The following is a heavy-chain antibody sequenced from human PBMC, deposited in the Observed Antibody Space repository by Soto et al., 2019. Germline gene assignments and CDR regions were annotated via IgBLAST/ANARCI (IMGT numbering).Heavy chain of an antibody. CDR3: AKAGPDIVATITGCDY. CDR2: ISGSGGST. D-gene: IGHD5-12*01. CDR1: GITFSSYA. J-gene: IGHJ4*02. V-gene: IGHV3-23*01. Sequence: EVQLLESGGDLVQPGGSLRLSCGASGITFSSYAMNWVRQAPGKGLEWVSAISGSGGSTYYADSVMGRFTISRDNSKNTLYLQMNSLRAEDTAVYYCAKAGPDIVATITGCDYWGQGTLVTVSS.